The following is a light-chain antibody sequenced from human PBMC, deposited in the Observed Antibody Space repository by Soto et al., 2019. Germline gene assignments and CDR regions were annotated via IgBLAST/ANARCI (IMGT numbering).Light chain of an antibody. CDR1: QSISSW. J-gene: IGKJ1*01. V-gene: IGKV1-5*01. CDR2: DAS. Sequence: DIQMIQSPSTLSASVGDRVTITCRASQSISSWLAWYQQKPGKAPKLLIYDASSLESGVPSRFSGSGSGTEFTLTISSLQPDDFATYYCQQYNSYLWTFGQGTKVVIK. CDR3: QQYNSYLWT.